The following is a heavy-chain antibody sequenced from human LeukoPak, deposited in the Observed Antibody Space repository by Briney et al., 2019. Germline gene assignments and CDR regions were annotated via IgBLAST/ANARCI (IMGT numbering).Heavy chain of an antibody. J-gene: IGHJ4*02. V-gene: IGHV1-18*01. D-gene: IGHD6-19*01. CDR2: ISAYNGNT. CDR3: ARDRLIRAVAGTSPFDD. CDR1: GYIFMNYV. Sequence: ASLKVSCKTSGYIFMNYVVTWVRQAPGQGLEWMGWISAYNGNTNYSQKLHDRVTMTTDTSTITAYMELRSLRSDDTAVDYCARDRLIRAVAGTSPFDDWGQGTLVTVSS.